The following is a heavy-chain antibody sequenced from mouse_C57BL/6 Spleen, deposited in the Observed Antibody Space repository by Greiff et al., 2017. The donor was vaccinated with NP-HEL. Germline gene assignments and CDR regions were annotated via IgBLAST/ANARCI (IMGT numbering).Heavy chain of an antibody. CDR2: IDPETGGT. D-gene: IGHD1-1*01. J-gene: IGHJ2*01. CDR3: TRKGPFYGTL. Sequence: VQLQQSGAELVRPGASVTLSCKASGYTFTDYEMHWVKQTPVHGLEWIGAIDPETGGTAYNQKFKGKAILTADKSSSTAYMELRSLTSEDSAVYYCTRKGPFYGTLWGQGTTLTVSS. V-gene: IGHV1-15*01. CDR1: GYTFTDYE.